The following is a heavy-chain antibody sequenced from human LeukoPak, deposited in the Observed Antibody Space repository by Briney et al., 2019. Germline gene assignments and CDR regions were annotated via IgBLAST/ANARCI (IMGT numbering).Heavy chain of an antibody. CDR2: IYYSGST. Sequence: SETLSLTCTVSGGSISSSSYYWGWIRQPPGKGLEWIGSIYYSGSTYYNPSLKSRVTISVDTSKNQFSLKLSSVTAADTAVYYCARAAGDILTGYTIDYWGQGTLVTVSS. CDR3: ARAAGDILTGYTIDY. CDR1: GGSISSSSYY. V-gene: IGHV4-39*07. J-gene: IGHJ4*02. D-gene: IGHD3-9*01.